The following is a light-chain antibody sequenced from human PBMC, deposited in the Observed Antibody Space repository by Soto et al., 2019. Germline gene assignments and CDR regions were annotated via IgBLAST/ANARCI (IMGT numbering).Light chain of an antibody. V-gene: IGLV1-44*01. CDR2: SSN. Sequence: QSVLTQPPSASGTPGQRVTISCSGSSSNIGSNTVNWYQQLPGTAPKLLIYSSNQRPSGVPARFSGSKSGTSASLAISGLQSEDEADYYCAAWDDSLNGLLFGGGTKLTVL. J-gene: IGLJ2*01. CDR3: AAWDDSLNGLL. CDR1: SSNIGSNT.